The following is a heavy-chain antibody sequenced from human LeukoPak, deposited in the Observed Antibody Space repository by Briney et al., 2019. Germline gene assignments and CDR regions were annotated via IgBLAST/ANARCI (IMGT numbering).Heavy chain of an antibody. CDR2: IYYSGST. V-gene: IGHV4-59*01. CDR1: GGSISSYY. CDR3: ARDGPEEGQPRKYYYYGMDV. J-gene: IGHJ6*02. D-gene: IGHD1-14*01. Sequence: PSETLSLTCTVSGGSISSYYWSWIRQPPGKGLEWIGYIYYSGSTNYNPSLKSRVTISVDTSKNQFSLKLSSVTAADTAVYYCARDGPEEGQPRKYYYYGMDVWGQGTTVTVSS.